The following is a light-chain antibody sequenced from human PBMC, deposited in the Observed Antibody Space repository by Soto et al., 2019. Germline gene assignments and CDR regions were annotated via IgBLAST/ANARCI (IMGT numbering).Light chain of an antibody. V-gene: IGKV3-20*01. CDR2: GAS. CDR1: QSISDSY. CDR3: QQYGGSPFT. J-gene: IGKJ3*01. Sequence: EIVLTQSPGTLSLSPGERATLSCRASQSISDSYLAWYQQKPGQAPRLLIYGASSRATGIPDRFSGRGSGTDFTLTISRLEPEDFAVYYCQQYGGSPFTFGPGTKVDFK.